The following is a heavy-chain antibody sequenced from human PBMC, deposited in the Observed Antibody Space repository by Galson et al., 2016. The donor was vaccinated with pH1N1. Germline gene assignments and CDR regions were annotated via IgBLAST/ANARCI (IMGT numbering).Heavy chain of an antibody. J-gene: IGHJ4*02. CDR3: ARRVGRSFDY. Sequence: ASGYTFTSYAIHWVRQAPGQRLEWMGWINTGSGYTKYSQKFHDRITITKDTSASTVYLELSSLRFEDTAVYYCARRVGRSFDYWGQGTLVTVSS. CDR2: INTGSGYT. CDR1: GYTFTSYA. V-gene: IGHV1-3*04. D-gene: IGHD3-16*01.